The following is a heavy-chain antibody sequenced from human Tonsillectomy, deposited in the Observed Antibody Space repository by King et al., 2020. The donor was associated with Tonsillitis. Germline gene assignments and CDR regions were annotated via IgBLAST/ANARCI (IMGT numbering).Heavy chain of an antibody. J-gene: IGHJ5*02. D-gene: IGHD3-3*01. Sequence: QLVQSGAEVKKPGASVKVSCKASGYTFTIYDINGVRQATGQGLEWMGGMNPNSGNTGYAQKFQGRVTMTRNTSISTAYMELGSLRSEDTAVYYCARAPVLRFLEWLGDWFDPWGQGTLVTVSS. CDR1: GYTFTIYD. CDR3: ARAPVLRFLEWLGDWFDP. CDR2: MNPNSGNT. V-gene: IGHV1-8*01.